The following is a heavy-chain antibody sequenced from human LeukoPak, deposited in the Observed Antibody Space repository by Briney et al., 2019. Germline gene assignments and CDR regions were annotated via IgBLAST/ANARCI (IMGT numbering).Heavy chain of an antibody. CDR1: GFTFSSYS. CDR3: ARDRLRADY. Sequence: GGSLRLACAASGFTFSSYSMNWVRQAPGKGLEWVSCISSSGSYIYYADSVKGRLTISRDNAKNSLYLQMNSLRAEDTAVYYCARDRLRADYWGQGTLVTVSS. J-gene: IGHJ4*02. V-gene: IGHV3-21*01. D-gene: IGHD4-17*01. CDR2: ISSSGSYI.